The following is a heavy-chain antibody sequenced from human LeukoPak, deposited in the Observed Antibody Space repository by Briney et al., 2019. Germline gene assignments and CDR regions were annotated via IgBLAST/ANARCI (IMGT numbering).Heavy chain of an antibody. V-gene: IGHV4-38-2*02. CDR1: GDSITGYY. J-gene: IGHJ3*02. CDR3: ARDARVVVNDAFDI. Sequence: SETLSLTCSVSGDSITGYYWGWIRQPPGKGLEWIGSIYHSGSTYYNPSLKSRVTISVDTSKNQFSLKLSSATAADTAVYYCARDARVVVNDAFDIWGQGTMVTVSS. D-gene: IGHD3-22*01. CDR2: IYHSGST.